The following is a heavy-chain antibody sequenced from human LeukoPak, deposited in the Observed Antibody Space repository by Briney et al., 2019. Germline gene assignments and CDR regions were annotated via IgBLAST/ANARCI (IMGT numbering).Heavy chain of an antibody. V-gene: IGHV3-43D*03. CDR1: GFTFDDYA. D-gene: IGHD3-10*01. CDR2: ISWDGGSI. CDR3: AKNAVRGVIITSHIDY. Sequence: GRSLSLSCAASGFTFDDYAMHCVRHAPGKGLEWVSLISWDGGSIYYAHSVKGRFTISRDNSKNSLYLQMNSLRAEDTALYYCAKNAVRGVIITSHIDYWGQGTLVTVSS. J-gene: IGHJ4*02.